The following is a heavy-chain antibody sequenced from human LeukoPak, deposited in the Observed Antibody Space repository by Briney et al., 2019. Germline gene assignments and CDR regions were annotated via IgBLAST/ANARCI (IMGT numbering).Heavy chain of an antibody. CDR3: ARGRYSYGLTYYYYGMDV. CDR2: IYSSGST. J-gene: IGHJ6*02. Sequence: SETLSLTCTVSGGSISSYYWSWIRQPAGKGLEWIGRIYSSGSTNYNPSLKSRVTMAVNTSMNQFSLNLNSVTAADTAVYYCARGRYSYGLTYYYYGMDVWGQGTTVTVSS. V-gene: IGHV4-4*07. CDR1: GGSISSYY. D-gene: IGHD5-18*01.